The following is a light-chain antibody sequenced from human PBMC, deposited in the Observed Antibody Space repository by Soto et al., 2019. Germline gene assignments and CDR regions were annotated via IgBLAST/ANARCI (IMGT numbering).Light chain of an antibody. CDR3: QQRSDWPST. CDR2: NAS. J-gene: IGKJ4*01. CDR1: QSVSSY. V-gene: IGKV3-11*01. Sequence: EIVLTQSPATLSLSPGERATLSCRASQSVSSYLAWYQQKPGQAPRLLIYNASNRATGIPARCSGSGSGTDFTLTLSSLEPDDFAVYYCQQRSDWPSTFGGGTNVQIK.